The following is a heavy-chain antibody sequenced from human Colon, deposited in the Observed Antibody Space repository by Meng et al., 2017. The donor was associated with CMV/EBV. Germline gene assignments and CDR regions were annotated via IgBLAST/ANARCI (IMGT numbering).Heavy chain of an antibody. D-gene: IGHD2-15*01. CDR2: IAFDGRTK. CDR3: ARAGDIVEVSDPLRDNYYCYGMDL. Sequence: GGSLRLSCKASGFTSSPYAIHWLRQAPGKGLEWVALIAFDGRTKYNTDSVKGRFTISRDSSKNTVYLHMSSLRGDDTAVYYCARAGDIVEVSDPLRDNYYCYGMDLWGQGTTVTVSS. J-gene: IGHJ6*02. CDR1: GFTSSPYA. V-gene: IGHV3-30*04.